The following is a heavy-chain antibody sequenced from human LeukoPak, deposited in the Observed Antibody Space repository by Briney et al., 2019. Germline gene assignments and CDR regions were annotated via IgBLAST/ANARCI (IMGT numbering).Heavy chain of an antibody. D-gene: IGHD3-3*01. V-gene: IGHV3-43*01. CDR1: GFTFDEYS. CDR3: GKDIEHYDFWSGFEY. J-gene: IGHJ4*02. Sequence: GGSLRLSCVVSGFTFDEYSMQWVRQAPGKGLEWVSVIEWNGGRTYYADSVKGRFTISRDNNKKSLCLQMNSLRTEDTAFYYCGKDIEHYDFWSGFEYRGQGTLVTVSS. CDR2: IEWNGGRT.